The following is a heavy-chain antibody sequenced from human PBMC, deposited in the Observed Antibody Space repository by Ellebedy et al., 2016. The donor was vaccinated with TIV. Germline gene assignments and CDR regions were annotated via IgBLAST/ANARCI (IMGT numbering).Heavy chain of an antibody. J-gene: IGHJ4*02. Sequence: GESLKISCTGSGYSFTTYWIGWVRQMSGKGLEWMGTIYRVDSDTRYRPSFQGQVTISADQSISTAYLQWSSLKASDTAMYYCARDGEVAATPCSYWGQGTLVTVSS. CDR3: ARDGEVAATPCSY. CDR1: GYSFTTYW. V-gene: IGHV5-51*01. D-gene: IGHD2-15*01. CDR2: IYRVDSDT.